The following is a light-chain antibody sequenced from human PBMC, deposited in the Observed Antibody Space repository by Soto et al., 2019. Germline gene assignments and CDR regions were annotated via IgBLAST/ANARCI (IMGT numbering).Light chain of an antibody. V-gene: IGKV1-9*01. CDR2: AAS. CDR3: QQLNIYPIT. Sequence: IQLTQSPSSLSASVGDSVTITCRASQGISSFLAWYQQKPGKAPKLLIYAASTLQSGVPSRFSGSGSGTDFTLTISSLQPEDFATYFCQQLNIYPITSCHVRRLAIK. J-gene: IGKJ5*01. CDR1: QGISSF.